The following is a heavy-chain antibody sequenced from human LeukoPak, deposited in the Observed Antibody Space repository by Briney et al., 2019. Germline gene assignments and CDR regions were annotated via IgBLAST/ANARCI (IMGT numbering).Heavy chain of an antibody. CDR3: AKLVAASGGYYFDY. CDR1: GFTFSTYA. V-gene: IGHV3-23*01. J-gene: IGHJ4*02. D-gene: IGHD2-15*01. CDR2: LSVSGGST. Sequence: GGSLRLSCAASGFTFSTYAMTWVRQAPGKGLEWVSSLSVSGGSTYYADSVKGRFTISRDNSKNTIYLQMNSLRAEDTAVYYCAKLVAASGGYYFDYWGQGTLVTVSS.